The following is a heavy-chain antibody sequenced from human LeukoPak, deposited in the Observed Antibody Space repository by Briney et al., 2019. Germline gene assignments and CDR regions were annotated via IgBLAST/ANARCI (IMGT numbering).Heavy chain of an antibody. CDR3: ARAPDYTNYVFLTDY. CDR2: INHSGST. D-gene: IGHD4-11*01. CDR1: DGSLSGYY. V-gene: IGHV4-34*01. Sequence: KPSETLSLTCAVYDGSLSGYYWSWIRQPPGKGLEWIGEINHSGSTNYNPSLKSRVTISVDTSKNQFSLKLSSVTAADTAVYYCARAPDYTNYVFLTDYWGQGTLVTVSS. J-gene: IGHJ4*02.